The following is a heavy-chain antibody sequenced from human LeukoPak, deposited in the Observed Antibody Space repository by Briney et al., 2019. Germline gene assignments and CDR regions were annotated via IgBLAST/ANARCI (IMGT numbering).Heavy chain of an antibody. D-gene: IGHD3-10*01. CDR2: IYSGSST. J-gene: IGHJ4*02. CDR1: VFIVSSNY. V-gene: IGHV3-53*01. CDR3: AKELRGGNYFDY. Sequence: MRLSYAECVFIVSSNYMKKVRQAPGMGLEWVSVIYSGSSTNYADSVKGRFTISRDNSKNTLYLQMNSLRAEDTAVYYCAKELRGGNYFDYWGQGTLVTVSS.